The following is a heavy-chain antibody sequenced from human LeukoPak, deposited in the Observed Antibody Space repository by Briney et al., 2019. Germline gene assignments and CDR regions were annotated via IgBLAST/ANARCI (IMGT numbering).Heavy chain of an antibody. J-gene: IGHJ5*02. D-gene: IGHD3-10*01. CDR3: ARGGGQRRSWLDL. CDR1: YGALSGYY. CDR2: IHHTGAS. Sequence: SETLSLTCAVHYGALSGYYWTWIRQPPGKGLERIGEIHHTGASNYNASLKSRVTISSDTSNNQFSLQLTSMTAADTAYYFCARGGGQRRSWLDLWGQGTLVTVPS. V-gene: IGHV4-34*01.